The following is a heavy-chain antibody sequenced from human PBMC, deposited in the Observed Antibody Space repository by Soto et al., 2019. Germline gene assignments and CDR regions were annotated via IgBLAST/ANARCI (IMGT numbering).Heavy chain of an antibody. CDR3: ARGQGAAIGDYYTPGMDV. CDR2: IRSRANNFAT. Sequence: EVQLVESGGGLVQPGGSLKLSCAASGFIFSGSAIHWVRQASGKGLEWVGRIRSRANNFATSSAASVKGRFTFSRDDSKNTGYLQMNTLKTENTAVYYCARGQGAAIGDYYTPGMDVWGQGTTVSDS. J-gene: IGHJ6*02. CDR1: GFIFSGSA. D-gene: IGHD2-2*02. V-gene: IGHV3-73*02.